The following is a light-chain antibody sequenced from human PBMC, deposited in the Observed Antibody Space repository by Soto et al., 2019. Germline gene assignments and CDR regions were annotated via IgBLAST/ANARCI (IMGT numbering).Light chain of an antibody. J-gene: IGKJ3*01. V-gene: IGKV1-8*01. CDR2: AAS. CDR3: QQYYSYPVFT. Sequence: AILMTQSPSSLSASTGDRVTITCRASQGISSYLAWYQQKPGKAPKLLIYAASTLQSGVPSRFSGSGSGTDFTLTISCLQSEDFATYYCQQYYSYPVFTFGPGTKVDIK. CDR1: QGISSY.